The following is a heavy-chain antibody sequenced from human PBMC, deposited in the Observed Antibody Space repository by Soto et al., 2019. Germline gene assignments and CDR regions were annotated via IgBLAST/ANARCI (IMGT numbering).Heavy chain of an antibody. Sequence: ASVKVSCKASGGTFSSYAISWVRQAPGQGLEWMGGIIPIFGTANYAQKFQGRVTITADESTSTAYMELSSLRSEDTAVYYCARDLGYCISTSCYPLAYWGQGTLVTVSS. D-gene: IGHD2-2*01. J-gene: IGHJ4*02. CDR1: GGTFSSYA. V-gene: IGHV1-69*13. CDR2: IIPIFGTA. CDR3: ARDLGYCISTSCYPLAY.